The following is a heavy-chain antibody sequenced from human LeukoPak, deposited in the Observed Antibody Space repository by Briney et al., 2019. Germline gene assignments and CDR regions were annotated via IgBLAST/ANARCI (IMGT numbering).Heavy chain of an antibody. V-gene: IGHV3-23*01. Sequence: GESLRLSCAASGFTFSSYAMSWVRQAPGKGLEWVSGISSSGDNTYYADSVKGRFPISRDNSKNTLYLQMNNLRAEDTAIYYCAKDQKWGQWLETYFDYWGQGTVVTVSS. J-gene: IGHJ4*02. CDR2: ISSSGDNT. CDR1: GFTFSSYA. CDR3: AKDQKWGQWLETYFDY. D-gene: IGHD6-19*01.